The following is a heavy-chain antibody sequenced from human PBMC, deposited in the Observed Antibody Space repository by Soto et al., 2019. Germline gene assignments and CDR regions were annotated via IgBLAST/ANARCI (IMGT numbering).Heavy chain of an antibody. Sequence: QVPLVESGGGVVQPGRSLRLSCAASGFTFSSYAMHWVRQAPGKGLEWVAVISYDGSNKYYADSVKGRFTISRDNSKNTLYLQMNSLRAEDTAVYYCARDVGDYGDYRTGSFDYWGQGTLVTVSS. CDR1: GFTFSSYA. J-gene: IGHJ4*02. D-gene: IGHD4-17*01. CDR2: ISYDGSNK. CDR3: ARDVGDYGDYRTGSFDY. V-gene: IGHV3-30-3*01.